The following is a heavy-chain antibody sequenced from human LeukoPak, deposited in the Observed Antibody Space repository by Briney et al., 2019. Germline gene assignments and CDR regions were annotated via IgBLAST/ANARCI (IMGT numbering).Heavy chain of an antibody. CDR2: IYTSGGT. V-gene: IGHV4-4*09. D-gene: IGHD3/OR15-3a*01. CDR3: ARHWTGAGYYYYIDV. Sequence: SETLSLTCTVSGAAISSYYWSWIRQPPGKGLEWIGYIYTSGGTNYNPSLKSQVTISVDTSKNQFSLKLSSVTAADTAVYYCARHWTGAGYYYYIDVWGKGTTVTVSS. CDR1: GAAISSYY. J-gene: IGHJ6*03.